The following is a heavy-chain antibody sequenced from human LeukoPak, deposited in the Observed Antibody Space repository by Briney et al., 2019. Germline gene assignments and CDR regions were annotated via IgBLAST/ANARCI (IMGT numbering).Heavy chain of an antibody. CDR2: INHSGST. V-gene: IGHV4-34*01. J-gene: IGHJ4*02. CDR3: ARGSGFTTFDFDY. Sequence: SETLSLTCAVYGGSFSGYYWSWIRQPPGKGLEWIGEINHSGSTNYNPSLKSRVTISVDTSKNQFSLKLSSVTAADTAVYYCARGSGFTTFDFDYWGQGTLVTVSS. CDR1: GGSFSGYY. D-gene: IGHD1-1*01.